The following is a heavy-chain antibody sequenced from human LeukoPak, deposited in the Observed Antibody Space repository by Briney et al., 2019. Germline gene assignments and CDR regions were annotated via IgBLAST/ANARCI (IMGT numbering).Heavy chain of an antibody. Sequence: SETLFLTCTVSGGSIRSYYWSWLRQPPGKALEWSGYIYYSGSTNYNPSLKSRVTISVDTSKNQFSLKLSSVTAADTAVYYCARSPGIVGATELDYWGQGTLVTVSS. CDR1: GGSIRSYY. CDR2: IYYSGST. CDR3: ARSPGIVGATELDY. J-gene: IGHJ4*02. V-gene: IGHV4-59*01. D-gene: IGHD1-26*01.